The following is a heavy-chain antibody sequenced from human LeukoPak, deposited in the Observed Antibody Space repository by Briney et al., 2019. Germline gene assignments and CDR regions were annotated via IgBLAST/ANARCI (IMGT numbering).Heavy chain of an antibody. CDR3: AKGDSSGSD. D-gene: IGHD3-22*01. CDR1: GFTFSSYG. Sequence: PGGSLRLSCAASGFTFSSYGMHWVRQAPGKGLEWVAFIRYDGGNKYYADSVKGRFTISRDNSKKTLYLQMNSLRAEDTAVYYCAKGDSSGSDWGQGTLVTVSS. J-gene: IGHJ4*02. V-gene: IGHV3-30*02. CDR2: IRYDGGNK.